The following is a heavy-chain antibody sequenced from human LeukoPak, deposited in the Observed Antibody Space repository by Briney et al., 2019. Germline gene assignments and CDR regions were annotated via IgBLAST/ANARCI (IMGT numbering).Heavy chain of an antibody. V-gene: IGHV3-53*01. CDR1: GFIVSDNY. Sequence: PGGSLRLSCAASGFIVSDNYMAWVRQAPGKGLEWVSLIYSGGDTHYAASVRGRFTISRDNSRNTLNLQMDSLRAEDTALYYCARDDNAFDIWGQGTMVTVSS. CDR3: ARDDNAFDI. CDR2: IYSGGDT. J-gene: IGHJ3*02.